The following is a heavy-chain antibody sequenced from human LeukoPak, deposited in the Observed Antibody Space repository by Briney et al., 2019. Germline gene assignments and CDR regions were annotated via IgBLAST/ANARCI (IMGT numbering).Heavy chain of an antibody. Sequence: ASVKLSCKASGYTFTGYYMHWVRQAPGQGLEWMGWINPNSGGTNYAQKFQGRVTMTRDTSISTAYMELSRLRSDDTAVYYCARGAYGDYVVDWFDPWGQGTLVTVSS. J-gene: IGHJ5*02. CDR1: GYTFTGYY. CDR2: INPNSGGT. V-gene: IGHV1-2*02. CDR3: ARGAYGDYVVDWFDP. D-gene: IGHD4-17*01.